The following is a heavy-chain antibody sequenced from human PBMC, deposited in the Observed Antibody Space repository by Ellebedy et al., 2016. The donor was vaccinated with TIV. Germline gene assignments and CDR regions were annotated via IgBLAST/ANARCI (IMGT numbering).Heavy chain of an antibody. D-gene: IGHD3-10*01. CDR2: IRYDGSDK. J-gene: IGHJ5*02. V-gene: IGHV3-30*02. CDR3: AKVLFAFGEFESPFDP. CDR1: GFTFHSYG. Sequence: PGGSLRLSCAASGFTFHSYGMHWVRQAPGKGLEWVTFIRYDGSDKYYADSVKGRFTVSRDNSKNTLNLQMSSLRLEDTAVYYCAKVLFAFGEFESPFDPWGQGTLVTVSS.